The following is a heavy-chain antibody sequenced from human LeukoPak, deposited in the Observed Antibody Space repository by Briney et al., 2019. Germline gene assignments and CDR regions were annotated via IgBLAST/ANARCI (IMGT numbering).Heavy chain of an antibody. CDR1: GYSISSGYY. V-gene: IGHV4-38-2*02. CDR2: IYRSGST. CDR3: AREGEYYDYVWGSYRHLGFDY. J-gene: IGHJ4*02. D-gene: IGHD3-16*02. Sequence: PSETLSLTCTVSGYSISSGYYWDWIRQPPGKGLEWIGNIYRSGSTDYNPSLRSRVTISLDTSKNQFSLRLTSVTAADTAVYYCAREGEYYDYVWGSYRHLGFDYWGQGALVTVSS.